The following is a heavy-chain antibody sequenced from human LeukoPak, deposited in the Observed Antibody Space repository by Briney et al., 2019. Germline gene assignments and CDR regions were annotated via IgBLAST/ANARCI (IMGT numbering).Heavy chain of an antibody. CDR2: INPNSGGT. CDR3: ARIGDNYYNSSGYYLFRPYFDY. D-gene: IGHD3-22*01. Sequence: PGGSLRLSCAASGFTFSSYAMHWVRQAPGQGLEWMGWINPNSGGTNYAQKFQGRVTMTRDTSISTAYMELSRLRSDDTAVYYCARIGDNYYNSSGYYLFRPYFDYWGQGTLVTVSS. J-gene: IGHJ4*02. V-gene: IGHV1-2*02. CDR1: GFTFSSYA.